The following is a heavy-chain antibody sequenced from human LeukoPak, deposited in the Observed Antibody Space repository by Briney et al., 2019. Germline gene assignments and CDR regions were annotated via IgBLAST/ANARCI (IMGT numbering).Heavy chain of an antibody. CDR1: GYTFTSYG. Sequence: HWASVKVSCKASGYTFTSYGISWVRQAPGQGLEWMGWISAYNGNTNYAQKLQGRVTMTTDTSTSTAYMELRSLRSDDTAVYYCARGLEQPKAYSSSWFRVNVPLAHWGQGTLVTVSS. CDR3: ARGLEQPKAYSSSWFRVNVPLAH. D-gene: IGHD6-13*01. V-gene: IGHV1-18*01. CDR2: ISAYNGNT. J-gene: IGHJ4*02.